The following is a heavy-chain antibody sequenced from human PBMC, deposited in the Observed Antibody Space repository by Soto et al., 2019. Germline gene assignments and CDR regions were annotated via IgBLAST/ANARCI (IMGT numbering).Heavy chain of an antibody. CDR1: GGTFSSYT. V-gene: IGHV1-69*04. D-gene: IGHD1-1*01. J-gene: IGHJ5*02. Sequence: SVKVSCKASGGTFSSYTISWVRQAPGQGLEWMGRIIPILGIANYAQKFQGRVTITADKSTSTAYMELSSLRSEDTAVYYCARDSIPLVPRTWFDPWGQGTLVTVSS. CDR3: ARDSIPLVPRTWFDP. CDR2: IIPILGIA.